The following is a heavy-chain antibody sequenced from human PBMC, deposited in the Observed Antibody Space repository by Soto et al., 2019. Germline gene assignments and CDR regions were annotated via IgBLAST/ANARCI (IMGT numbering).Heavy chain of an antibody. J-gene: IGHJ5*02. Sequence: PSQTLSLPCAISGDSVSSNTASWNWIRQSPSRGLEWLGRTYFRSKWYSDYAVSVKSRIIINPDTSNNQFSLQLSSVTPEDTAVYFCAKGDNLGPKTGYAFDPWGQGIMVTVSS. D-gene: IGHD5-12*01. V-gene: IGHV6-1*01. CDR2: TYFRSKWYS. CDR1: GDSVSSNTAS. CDR3: AKGDNLGPKTGYAFDP.